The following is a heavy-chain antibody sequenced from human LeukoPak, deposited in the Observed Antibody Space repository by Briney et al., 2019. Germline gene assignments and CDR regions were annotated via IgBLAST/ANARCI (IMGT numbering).Heavy chain of an antibody. D-gene: IGHD2-8*01. CDR2: INLRGDAT. CDR1: GYSSTYVFTTYP. V-gene: IGHV1-46*01. CDR3: ARKWSSRDWFDP. Sequence: GASVKVSFKASGYSSTYVFTTYPIHWVRQAPGQGLEWLGMINLRGDATIYAQKFQGRVTMTSDSSTTTVYMELSSLKSEDTGLYYCARKWSSRDWFDPWGQGTLVTVSS. J-gene: IGHJ5*02.